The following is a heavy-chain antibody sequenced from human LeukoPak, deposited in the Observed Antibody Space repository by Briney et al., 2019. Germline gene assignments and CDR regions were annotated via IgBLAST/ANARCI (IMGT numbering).Heavy chain of an antibody. Sequence: AASVKVSCKASGYTFTGYYMHWVRQAPGQRLEWMGWINPNSGGTNYAQKFQGRVTMTRDTSNNTAYMELSRLRSDDTAVYYCARVRGSYYGYWGQGTLVTVSS. CDR3: ARVRGSYYGY. D-gene: IGHD1-26*01. CDR2: INPNSGGT. CDR1: GYTFTGYY. J-gene: IGHJ4*02. V-gene: IGHV1-2*02.